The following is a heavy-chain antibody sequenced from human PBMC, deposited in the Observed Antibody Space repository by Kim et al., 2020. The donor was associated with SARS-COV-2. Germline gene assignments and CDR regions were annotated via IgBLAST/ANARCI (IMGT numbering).Heavy chain of an antibody. CDR2: ISGTGGST. CDR1: GFTFDDYA. D-gene: IGHD2-2*01. V-gene: IGHV3-43*02. J-gene: IGHJ4*02. CDR3: AKDIGPTSSATDY. Sequence: GGSLRLSCAASGFTFDDYAMHWVRQTPGRGLEWVSLISGTGGSTYYRDSVRGRFTISRDNSKNSLYLQMNSLRTEDTALYYCAKDIGPTSSATDYWGQGTLVTVSS.